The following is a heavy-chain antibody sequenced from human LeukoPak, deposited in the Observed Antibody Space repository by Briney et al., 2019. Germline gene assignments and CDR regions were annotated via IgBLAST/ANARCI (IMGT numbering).Heavy chain of an antibody. Sequence: GGSLGLSCAASGFTFSTYAMTWVRQAPGKGLGWVSTISGSDGNTYYADSVKGRCTTSRDNSKNTLYLQMNSLGAEDTAVYYCARSITIFGLVIYYFDFWGQGTLVTVSS. V-gene: IGHV3-23*01. D-gene: IGHD3-3*01. CDR1: GFTFSTYA. J-gene: IGHJ4*02. CDR2: ISGSDGNT. CDR3: ARSITIFGLVIYYFDF.